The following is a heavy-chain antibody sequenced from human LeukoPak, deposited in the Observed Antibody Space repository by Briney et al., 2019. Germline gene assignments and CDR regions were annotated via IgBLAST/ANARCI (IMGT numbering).Heavy chain of an antibody. V-gene: IGHV3-23*01. Sequence: GGSLRLSCAASGFTFGTYAMSWVRQAPGKGLEWVSAISGSGLSTYYADSVQGRLTVSRDNSQATLYLQMNSLSSEDTAVYYCAKGSYYEGGRYSYYFDYWSQGTLVTVSS. CDR2: ISGSGLST. CDR3: AKGSYYEGGRYSYYFDY. D-gene: IGHD3-16*01. CDR1: GFTFGTYA. J-gene: IGHJ4*02.